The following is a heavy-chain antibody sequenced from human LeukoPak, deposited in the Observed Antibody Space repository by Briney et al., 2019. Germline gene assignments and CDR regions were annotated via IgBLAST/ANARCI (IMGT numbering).Heavy chain of an antibody. Sequence: PGGSLRLSCAASGFTFSNSWMTWVRQAPGKGLEWVATISDDGSVDYYVDSVKGRFTISKDDAKYSLYLQMNSLRVEDTAVYYCTDLGYTDWGQGTLVTVSS. D-gene: IGHD5-18*01. CDR3: TDLGYTD. CDR2: ISDDGSVD. CDR1: GFTFSNSW. J-gene: IGHJ4*02. V-gene: IGHV3-7*01.